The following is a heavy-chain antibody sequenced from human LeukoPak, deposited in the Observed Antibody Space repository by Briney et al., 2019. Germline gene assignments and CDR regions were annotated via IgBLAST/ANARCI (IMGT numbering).Heavy chain of an antibody. D-gene: IGHD1-26*01. V-gene: IGHV3-7*01. CDR3: ARDHPYSGSYLSYFEY. Sequence: PGGSLRLSCAASGFTFSGYWMTWVRQAPGKGLEWVANIKPDGTEKYYVDSVKGRFTISRDNAKNSLYLQMNSLRAEDTAVYYCARDHPYSGSYLSYFEYWGQGTLVTVSS. J-gene: IGHJ4*02. CDR1: GFTFSGYW. CDR2: IKPDGTEK.